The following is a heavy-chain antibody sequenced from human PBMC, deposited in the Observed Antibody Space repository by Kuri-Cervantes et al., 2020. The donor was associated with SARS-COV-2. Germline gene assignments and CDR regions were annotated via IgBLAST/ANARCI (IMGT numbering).Heavy chain of an antibody. CDR3: VRDRFDSGSYYDDLYY. CDR1: GFTVSSNY. J-gene: IGHJ4*02. V-gene: IGHV3-21*01. D-gene: IGHD3-10*01. Sequence: GESLKISCAASGFTVSSNYMSWVRQAPGKGLEWVSFISSSSSYIYFADSVKGRFTVSRDNAKNSLHLQMSNLRGEDTAVYYCVRDRFDSGSYYDDLYYWGQGTVVTVSS. CDR2: ISSSSSYI.